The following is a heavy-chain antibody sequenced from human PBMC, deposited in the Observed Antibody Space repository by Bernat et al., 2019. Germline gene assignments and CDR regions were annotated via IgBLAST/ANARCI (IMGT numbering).Heavy chain of an antibody. D-gene: IGHD6-25*01. CDR1: GGSISSSSYY. V-gene: IGHV4-39*01. J-gene: IGHJ5*02. CDR3: ARAGYSSVLNWFDP. Sequence: QLQLQESGPGLVKPSETLSLTCTVSGGSISSSSYYWGWIRQPPGKGLEWIGSIYYSGSTYYNPSLKSRVTISVDTTKNQFSLKLSSVTAADTAVYYCARAGYSSVLNWFDPWGQGTLVTVSS. CDR2: IYYSGST.